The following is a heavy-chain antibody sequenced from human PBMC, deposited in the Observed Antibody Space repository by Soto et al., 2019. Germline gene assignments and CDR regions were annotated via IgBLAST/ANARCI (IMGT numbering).Heavy chain of an antibody. D-gene: IGHD4-4*01. Sequence: SETLSLTCTVSGGSISSYYWSWIRQPPGKGLEWIGYIYHSGSTYYNPSLKSRVTISVDRSKNQFSLNLSSVTAADTAVYYCARGMTTVTTYDYWGQGTLVTAPQ. CDR3: ARGMTTVTTYDY. CDR1: GGSISSYY. CDR2: IYHSGST. V-gene: IGHV4-59*12. J-gene: IGHJ4*02.